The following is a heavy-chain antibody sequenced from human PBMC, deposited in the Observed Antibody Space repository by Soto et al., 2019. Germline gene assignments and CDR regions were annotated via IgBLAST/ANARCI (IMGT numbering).Heavy chain of an antibody. CDR3: AHRSKKPGTNNVFWSGHVVAYSDS. CDR2: IYWDGDK. CDR1: GFSLSTSGVG. D-gene: IGHD3-3*01. V-gene: IGHV2-5*02. J-gene: IGHJ4*02. Sequence: QITLKESGPTLVKPTQTLTLTCTFSGFSLSTSGVGVGWIRQPPGKALEWLALIYWDGDKRYSPSLKSRRTFTKDTSENEGVRTMTNMDPVDTATYYCAHRSKKPGTNNVFWSGHVVAYSDSWCQGTRVTFSS.